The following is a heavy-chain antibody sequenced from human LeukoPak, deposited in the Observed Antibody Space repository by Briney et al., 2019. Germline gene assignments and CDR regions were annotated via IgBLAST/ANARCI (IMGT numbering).Heavy chain of an antibody. D-gene: IGHD3-22*01. J-gene: IGHJ4*02. CDR3: ATDYYDSSGYYRDY. V-gene: IGHV1-24*01. CDR1: GYTLTELS. Sequence: ASVTVSFKVSGYTLTELSMHWVRQAPGKGREWMGGFDPEDGETIYAQKFQGRVTMTEDTSTDTAYMELSSLRSEDTAVYYCATDYYDSSGYYRDYWGQGTLVTVSS. CDR2: FDPEDGET.